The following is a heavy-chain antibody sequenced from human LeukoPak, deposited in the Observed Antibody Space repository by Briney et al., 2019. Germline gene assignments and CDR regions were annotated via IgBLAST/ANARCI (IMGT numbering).Heavy chain of an antibody. V-gene: IGHV3-74*01. J-gene: IGHJ4*02. CDR3: ARVKVRYYYDSSGHEDY. CDR1: GFTFSSSW. D-gene: IGHD3-22*01. Sequence: GGSLRLSCAASGFTFSSSWMHWVRQAPGKGLVWVSRITRDGSSTTYADSVKGRFTTSRDNAKNSLYLQMNSLRAEDTAVYYCARVKVRYYYDSSGHEDYWGQGTLVTVSS. CDR2: ITRDGSST.